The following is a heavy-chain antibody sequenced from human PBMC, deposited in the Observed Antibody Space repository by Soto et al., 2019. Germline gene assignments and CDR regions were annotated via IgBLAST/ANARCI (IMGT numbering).Heavy chain of an antibody. CDR3: ARGARTENSYYDILTGYYSFDY. J-gene: IGHJ4*02. Sequence: QVQLQQSGPGLVKSSQTLSLTCAISGDSVSSNSAAWNWIRQSPSRGLEWLGRTYYRSKWYNDYAVSVKSRIIINPDTSKNQFSLQLNSVTPEDTAVYYCARGARTENSYYDILTGYYSFDYWGQGTLVTVSS. CDR1: GDSVSSNSAA. V-gene: IGHV6-1*01. D-gene: IGHD3-9*01. CDR2: TYYRSKWYN.